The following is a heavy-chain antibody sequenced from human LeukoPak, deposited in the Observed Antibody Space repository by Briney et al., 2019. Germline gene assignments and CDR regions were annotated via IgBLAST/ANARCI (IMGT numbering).Heavy chain of an antibody. CDR1: GYIFTSYG. D-gene: IGHD5-12*01. V-gene: IGHV1-8*01. CDR2: MNPNSGNI. Sequence: ASVKVSCKAAGYIFTSYGIDWVRQATGQWLESMGWMNPNSGNIGYAQKFQGRVTMTRNTSISTAYMELSSLRSEDTAVYYCVTARYVSRGMDVWGQGTTVTVSS. J-gene: IGHJ6*02. CDR3: VTARYVSRGMDV.